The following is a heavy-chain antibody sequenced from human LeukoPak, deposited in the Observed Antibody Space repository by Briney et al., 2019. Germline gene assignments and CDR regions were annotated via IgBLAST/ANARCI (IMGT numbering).Heavy chain of an antibody. J-gene: IGHJ5*02. Sequence: GASVKVSCKTSGYTFTNFGITWVRQAPGQGLEWMGWISGYNGNTYYTQKFQGRVTMTTDTSTSTAYMDLRSLRSDDTAVYYCARDPGTGYSSGWWYSNEGGPVNWFDPWGQGTLVTVSS. CDR2: ISGYNGNT. V-gene: IGHV1-18*01. CDR3: ARDPGTGYSSGWWYSNEGGPVNWFDP. CDR1: GYTFTNFG. D-gene: IGHD6-19*01.